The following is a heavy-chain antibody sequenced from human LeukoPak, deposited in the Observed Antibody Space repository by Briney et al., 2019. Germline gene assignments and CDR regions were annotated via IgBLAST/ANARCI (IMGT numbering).Heavy chain of an antibody. CDR2: IRSDGSIT. D-gene: IGHD3-22*01. CDR1: GFTFSGYW. Sequence: GGSLRLSCAASGFTFSGYWMHWVRQAPGKGLAWVSVIRSDGSITTYADSVKGRFTISRDTSKNTLYLQMNSLRAEDTAVYYCARLSANSSAYFFDYWGQGTLVTVSS. CDR3: ARLSANSSAYFFDY. J-gene: IGHJ4*02. V-gene: IGHV3-74*01.